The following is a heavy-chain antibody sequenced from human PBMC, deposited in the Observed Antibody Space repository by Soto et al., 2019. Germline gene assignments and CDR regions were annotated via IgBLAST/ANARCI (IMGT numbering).Heavy chain of an antibody. D-gene: IGHD4-17*01. Sequence: EVQLVESGGGLVQTGRSLRLSCAASGFTFDDYAMHWVRQAPGKGLEWVSGISWNSGSIGYADSVKGRFTISRDNAKNSLYLQMNSLRAEDTALYYCAKDMGSYGDSSKYFDYWGQGTLVTVSS. CDR1: GFTFDDYA. J-gene: IGHJ4*02. CDR2: ISWNSGSI. V-gene: IGHV3-9*01. CDR3: AKDMGSYGDSSKYFDY.